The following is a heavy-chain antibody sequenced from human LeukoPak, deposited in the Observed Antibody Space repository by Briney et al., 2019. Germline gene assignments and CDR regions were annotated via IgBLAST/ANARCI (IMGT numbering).Heavy chain of an antibody. CDR2: IKQDGREK. CDR3: ARERGGDYYGSGSSFDY. D-gene: IGHD3-10*01. CDR1: GFTFSSYW. J-gene: IGHJ4*02. Sequence: GGSLRLSCAASGFTFSSYWMSWVRQAPGKGLEWVANIKQDGREKYYEDSVKGRFTISRDNAKNSLYLQMNSLRAEDTAVYYCARERGGDYYGSGSSFDYWGQGTLVTVSS. V-gene: IGHV3-7*01.